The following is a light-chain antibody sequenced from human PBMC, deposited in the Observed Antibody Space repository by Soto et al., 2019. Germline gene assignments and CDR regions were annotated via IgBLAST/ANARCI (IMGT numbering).Light chain of an antibody. Sequence: QSALTQPPSASGSPGQSVTISCTGTSSDVGGYNYVSWYQQLPGKAPKLIIYEVNKRPSGVPDRFSGSKSGDTASLTVSGLQAEDEADYYCSSYAGSDNYVFGTGTKLTVL. CDR3: SSYAGSDNYV. CDR2: EVN. J-gene: IGLJ1*01. V-gene: IGLV2-8*01. CDR1: SSDVGGYNY.